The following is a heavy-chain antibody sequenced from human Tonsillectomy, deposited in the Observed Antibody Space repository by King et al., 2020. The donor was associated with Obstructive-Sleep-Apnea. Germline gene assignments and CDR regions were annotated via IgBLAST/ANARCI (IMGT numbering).Heavy chain of an antibody. V-gene: IGHV4-38-2*02. CDR1: GYSISSGYY. CDR2: IYHSGST. D-gene: IGHD3-10*01. CDR3: ARWRFGELLRTQNWFDP. Sequence: QLQESGPGLVKPSETLSLTCTVSGYSISSGYYWGWIRQPPGKGLEWIGSIYHSGSTYYHPSLKSRVTISVDTSKNQFSLKLSSVTAADTAVYSCARWRFGELLRTQNWFDPWGQGTLVTVSS. J-gene: IGHJ5*02.